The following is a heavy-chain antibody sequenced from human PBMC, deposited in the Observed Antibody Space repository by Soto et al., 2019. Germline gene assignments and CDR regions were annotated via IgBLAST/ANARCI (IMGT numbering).Heavy chain of an antibody. CDR1: GFTFSGYS. CDR3: ARATRGGYKEGFDY. V-gene: IGHV3-21*01. J-gene: IGHJ4*02. CDR2: ISTNSDYI. D-gene: IGHD5-12*01. Sequence: EVQLVESGGGLVKPGESLRLSCAASGFTFSGYSMNWVRQAPGKGLEWVSSISTNSDYIYYADSVKGRFTISRDNAKNSLFLQMTGLRVEDAAVYYCARATRGGYKEGFDYWGQGTLVTVSS.